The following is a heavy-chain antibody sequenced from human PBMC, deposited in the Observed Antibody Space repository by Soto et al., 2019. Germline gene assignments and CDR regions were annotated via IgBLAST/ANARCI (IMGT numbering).Heavy chain of an antibody. D-gene: IGHD7-27*01. CDR1: GFTFSDHG. J-gene: IGHJ3*02. V-gene: IGHV3-33*01. Sequence: QVHLVESGGGVVQPGRSQRLSCAASGFTFSDHGMHWVRQAPGKGLEWVAVMWYDGSNKFYADSVKGRFSISRDNSKNTLYLHMSSLRGEDTAVYYCARDSAGKTDWGLRGGFDIWGQGTMVTVSS. CDR3: ARDSAGKTDWGLRGGFDI. CDR2: MWYDGSNK.